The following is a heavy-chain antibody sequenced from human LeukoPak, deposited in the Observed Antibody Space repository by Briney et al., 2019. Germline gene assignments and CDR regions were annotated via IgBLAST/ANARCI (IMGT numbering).Heavy chain of an antibody. CDR3: ARDRYDSSGYTFDY. CDR2: INPNSGGT. J-gene: IGHJ4*02. D-gene: IGHD3-22*01. Sequence: VASVKVSCKASGYTFTGYYMHWVRQAPGQGLEWMGWINPNSGGTNYAQKFQGRVTMTRDTSISTAYMELSRLRSDDTAVYYCARDRYDSSGYTFDYWGQGTLVTVSS. CDR1: GYTFTGYY. V-gene: IGHV1-2*02.